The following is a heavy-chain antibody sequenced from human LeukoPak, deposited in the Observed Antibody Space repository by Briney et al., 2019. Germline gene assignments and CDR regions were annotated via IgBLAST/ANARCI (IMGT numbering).Heavy chain of an antibody. CDR2: ISYDGSIK. CDR3: AKDGGEYYDILTGYYPRLYYMDV. Sequence: GGSLRLSCAASGFTFSNYAIHWIRQAPGKGLEWVALISYDGSIKYYADSVKGRFTISRDNVKNTLYLQMNSLRAEDTAVYYCAKDGGEYYDILTGYYPRLYYMDVWGKGTTVTISS. J-gene: IGHJ6*03. D-gene: IGHD3-9*01. CDR1: GFTFSNYA. V-gene: IGHV3-30*18.